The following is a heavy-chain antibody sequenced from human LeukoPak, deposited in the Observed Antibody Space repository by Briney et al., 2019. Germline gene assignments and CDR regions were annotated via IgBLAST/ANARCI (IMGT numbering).Heavy chain of an antibody. Sequence: SETLSLTCAVSGGSLSSRNWRRWARQPPGKAREWIGEIYHSGSTNYNPSLKSRVTISVDKSKNQFSLKLSSVTAADTAVYYCAGVVSSRPYYYDSSGYYFAFDIWGQGTMVTVSS. J-gene: IGHJ3*02. CDR3: AGVVSSRPYYYDSSGYYFAFDI. D-gene: IGHD3-22*01. V-gene: IGHV4-4*02. CDR2: IYHSGST. CDR1: GGSLSSRNW.